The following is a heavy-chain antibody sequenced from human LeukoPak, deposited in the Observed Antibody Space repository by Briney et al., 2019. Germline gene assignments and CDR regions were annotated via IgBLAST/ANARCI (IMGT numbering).Heavy chain of an antibody. V-gene: IGHV1-8*01. J-gene: IGHJ6*03. CDR3: ARAASWSPIGDSYYYMDV. D-gene: IGHD6-13*01. CDR1: GYTFNSYD. CDR2: MNPNSGNT. Sequence: ASVKVSCKASGYTFNSYDINWLRQATGQGLEWMGWMNPNSGNTGYAQKFQGRVTMTRNTSITIAYMELSSLRSEDTAVYYCARAASWSPIGDSYYYMDVWGKGTTVTISS.